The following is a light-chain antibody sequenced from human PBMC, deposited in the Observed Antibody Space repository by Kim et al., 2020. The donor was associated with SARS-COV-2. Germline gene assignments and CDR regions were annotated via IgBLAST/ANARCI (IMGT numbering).Light chain of an antibody. V-gene: IGKV3-20*01. CDR3: QQYGSSPT. Sequence: EIVLTQSPGTLSLSPGESATLSCKASQSIYGNSVAWYQHKPGQTPRLLIYDASSRATAIADRFSGSGSGTDFTLTISRLEPEDFALYYCQQYGSSPTLGQGTKVDIK. J-gene: IGKJ1*01. CDR2: DAS. CDR1: QSIYGNS.